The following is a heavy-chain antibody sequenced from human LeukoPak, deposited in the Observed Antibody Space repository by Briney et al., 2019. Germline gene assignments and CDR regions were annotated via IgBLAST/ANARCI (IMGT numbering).Heavy chain of an antibody. CDR2: IYSGGST. D-gene: IGHD2-2*01. J-gene: IGHJ4*02. V-gene: IGHV3-66*02. CDR1: GFTVSSNS. Sequence: PGGSLRLSCAAPGFTVSSNSMSWVRQAPGKGLEWVSVIYSGGSTYYADSVKGRFTISRDNSKNTLYLQMNSLRAEDTAVYYCARVRYCSSTSCSNFDYWGQGTLVTASS. CDR3: ARVRYCSSTSCSNFDY.